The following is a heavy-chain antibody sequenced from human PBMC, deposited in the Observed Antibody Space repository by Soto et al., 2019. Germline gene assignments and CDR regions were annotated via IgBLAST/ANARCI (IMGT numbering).Heavy chain of an antibody. CDR2: ISGSGGST. CDR1: GFTFSSYA. Sequence: GSLRLSCTASGFTFSSYAMSWVRQAPGKGLEWVSAISGSGGSTYYADSVKGRFTISRDNSKNTLYLQTNSLRVEDTAVYYCAKEGDYYDFWSGYGMDVWGQGTTVTVSS. V-gene: IGHV3-23*01. D-gene: IGHD3-3*01. CDR3: AKEGDYYDFWSGYGMDV. J-gene: IGHJ6*02.